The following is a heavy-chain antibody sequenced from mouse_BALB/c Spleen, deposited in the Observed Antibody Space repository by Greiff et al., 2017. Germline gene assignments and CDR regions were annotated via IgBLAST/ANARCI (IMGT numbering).Heavy chain of an antibody. CDR2: ISSGGGNT. D-gene: IGHD6-1*01. V-gene: IGHV5-9*03. J-gene: IGHJ2*01. CDR1: GFTFSSYT. Sequence: EVKLMESGGGLVKPGGSLKLSCAASGFTFSSYTMSWVRQTPEKRLEWVATISSGGGNTYYPDSVKGRFTISRDNAKNNLYLQMSSLRSEDTALYYCARDSPYYFDYWGQGTTLTVSS. CDR3: ARDSPYYFDY.